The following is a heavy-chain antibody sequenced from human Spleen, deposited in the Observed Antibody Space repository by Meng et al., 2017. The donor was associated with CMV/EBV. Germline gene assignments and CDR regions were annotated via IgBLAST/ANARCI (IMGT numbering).Heavy chain of an antibody. Sequence: SVKVSCKASGGTFSSYAISWVRQAPGQGLEWMGGIIPIFGTANYAQKFQGRVTITTDESTSTAYMELSSLRSEDTAGYYCAIAGVITIFGVVKNSGEDAFDIWGQGTMVTFSS. CDR1: GGTFSSYA. D-gene: IGHD3-3*01. CDR2: IIPIFGTA. CDR3: AIAGVITIFGVVKNSGEDAFDI. V-gene: IGHV1-69*05. J-gene: IGHJ3*02.